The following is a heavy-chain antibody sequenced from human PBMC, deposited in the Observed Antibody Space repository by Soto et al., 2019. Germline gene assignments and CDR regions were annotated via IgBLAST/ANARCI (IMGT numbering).Heavy chain of an antibody. D-gene: IGHD4-17*01. CDR3: AKNDYGDYVFDY. J-gene: IGHJ4*02. CDR2: ISGSGGST. V-gene: IGHV3-23*01. Sequence: GGSLRLSCAASGFTFSSYAMSWVRQAPGKGLEWVSAISGSGGSTYYADSVKGRFTISRDNSKNTLYLQMNSLRAEDTAVYSCAKNDYGDYVFDYWGQGTLVTVSS. CDR1: GFTFSSYA.